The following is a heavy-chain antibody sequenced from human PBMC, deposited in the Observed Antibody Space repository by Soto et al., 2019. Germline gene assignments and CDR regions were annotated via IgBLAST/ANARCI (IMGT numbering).Heavy chain of an antibody. CDR3: ASLRSGYSSGWFPFSYAFTI. J-gene: IGHJ3*02. CDR1: GGSISSYY. Sequence: SETLSLTCTVSGGSISSYYWSWIRQPPGKGLEWIGYIYYSGSTNYNPSLKSRVTISVDTSKNQFSLKLSSVTAADTAVYYCASLRSGYSSGWFPFSYAFTIWGQARMVTVSS. CDR2: IYYSGST. D-gene: IGHD6-19*01. V-gene: IGHV4-59*08.